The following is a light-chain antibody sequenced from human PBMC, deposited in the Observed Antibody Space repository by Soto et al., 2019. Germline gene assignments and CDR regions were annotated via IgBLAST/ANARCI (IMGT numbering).Light chain of an antibody. CDR2: GAS. J-gene: IGKJ4*01. CDR1: QSVSSN. V-gene: IGKV3-15*01. CDR3: QQYNNWPPMT. Sequence: EIVMTQSPATLSVSPGERATLSCRASQSVSSNLAWYQQKPGQAPRLLIYGASTRATGIPARFSGSGSGTEFTLTFSSLQSEDFAVYYCQQYNNWPPMTFGGGTKVDIK.